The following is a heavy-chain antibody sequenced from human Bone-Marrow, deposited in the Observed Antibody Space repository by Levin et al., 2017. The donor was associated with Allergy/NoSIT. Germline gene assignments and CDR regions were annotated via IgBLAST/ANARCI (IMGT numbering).Heavy chain of an antibody. CDR2: IRGSGTPT. D-gene: IGHD4/OR15-4a*01. Sequence: HASETLSLTCTVSGGSISNYYWSWVRQPPGKGLEWVASIRGSGTPTYYADSVQGRFTISRDNSRNTLYLQMNSLKAEDTAVYYCAKDPTNYGWYFDYWGQGTLVTVSS. V-gene: IGHV3-23*01. CDR1: GGSISNYY. CDR3: AKDPTNYGWYFDY. J-gene: IGHJ4*02.